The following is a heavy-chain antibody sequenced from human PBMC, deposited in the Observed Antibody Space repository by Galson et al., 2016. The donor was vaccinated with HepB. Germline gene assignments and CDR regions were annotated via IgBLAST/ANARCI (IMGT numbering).Heavy chain of an antibody. CDR3: AREAIAAAGTHDAFDI. V-gene: IGHV3-53*01. Sequence: SLRLSCAASGFSVSSNYIIWVRQAPGKGLEWVSAIYSGGITYYADAVKGHFTVSRDNPKNTVYLQMNSLRAEDTAVYYCAREAIAAAGTHDAFDIWGQGTMVTVCS. CDR2: IYSGGIT. J-gene: IGHJ3*02. D-gene: IGHD6-13*01. CDR1: GFSVSSNY.